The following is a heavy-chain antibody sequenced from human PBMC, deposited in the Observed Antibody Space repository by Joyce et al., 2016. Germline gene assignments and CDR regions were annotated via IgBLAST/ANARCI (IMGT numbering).Heavy chain of an antibody. CDR1: GASVSSGGYS. D-gene: IGHD3-10*01. CDR2: IYHNEST. J-gene: IGHJ4*02. V-gene: IGHV4-30-2*01. Sequence: QLQLQESGSGLVKPSQTLSLTCAVSGASVSSGGYSWSWIRQPPGKGLEWIGYIYHNESTHYNPSLKRRVTISVDRSKNQFSLKLASVTAADTAVYYCASGFNFKGRSFFDYWGQGALVTVSS. CDR3: ASGFNFKGRSFFDY.